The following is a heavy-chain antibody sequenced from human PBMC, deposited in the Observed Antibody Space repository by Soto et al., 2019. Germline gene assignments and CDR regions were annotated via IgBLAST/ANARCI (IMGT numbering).Heavy chain of an antibody. D-gene: IGHD6-13*01. CDR1: VGTFSSYA. J-gene: IGHJ6*02. Sequence: QVQLVQSGAEVMKPGSSVKVSCKASVGTFSSYAISWVRQAXGQGLEWMGGIVPIFGTANYAQKFQGRVPLTADESTSTAYLERSSLRSENTAVYYCARLESIAAAGPNYYYYYGIDDCFQETTVTVSS. CDR3: ARLESIAAAGPNYYYYYGIDD. V-gene: IGHV1-69*01. CDR2: IVPIFGTA.